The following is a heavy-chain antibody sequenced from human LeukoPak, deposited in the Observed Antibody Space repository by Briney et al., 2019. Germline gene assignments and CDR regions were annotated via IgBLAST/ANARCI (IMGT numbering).Heavy chain of an antibody. CDR3: ARGSIITFGGVRHYGMDV. J-gene: IGHJ6*02. CDR1: AYPFTIYD. D-gene: IGHD3-16*01. V-gene: IGHV1-8*01. CDR2: MNPNSGGT. Sequence: ASVKVSCKASAYPFTIYDINWVRQATGQGLEWMGWMNPNSGGTVYAQKFQGTVSMTRDTSISTAYMELSSLRSEDTAVYYCARGSIITFGGVRHYGMDVWGQGTTVTVSS.